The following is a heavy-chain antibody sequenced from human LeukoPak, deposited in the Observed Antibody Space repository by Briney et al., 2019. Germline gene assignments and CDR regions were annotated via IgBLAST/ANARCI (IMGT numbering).Heavy chain of an antibody. D-gene: IGHD1-26*01. CDR1: GFTFSSYG. J-gene: IGHJ4*02. CDR3: AKARWELPFDY. V-gene: IGHV3-30*18. CDR2: ISYDGSSK. Sequence: GGSLRLSCAASGFTFSSYGMHWVRQAPGKGLEWVAVISYDGSSKYYADSVKGRFTISRDNSKNTLYLQMNSLRAEDTAVYYCAKARWELPFDYWGQGTLVTVSS.